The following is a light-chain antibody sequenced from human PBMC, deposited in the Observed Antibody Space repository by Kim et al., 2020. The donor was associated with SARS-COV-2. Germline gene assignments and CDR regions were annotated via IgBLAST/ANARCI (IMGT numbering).Light chain of an antibody. Sequence: TLNGSLTSEYRTDANEWHQQLPEKGPRFLMNVDSDGSYTRGDGIPDRFSGSSSGAERYLTSSSLQPDDEADYYCLAWGPGIRVFGGGTQLTVL. CDR1: SEYRTDA. CDR3: LAWGPGIRV. CDR2: VDSDGSY. J-gene: IGLJ3*02. V-gene: IGLV4-69*01.